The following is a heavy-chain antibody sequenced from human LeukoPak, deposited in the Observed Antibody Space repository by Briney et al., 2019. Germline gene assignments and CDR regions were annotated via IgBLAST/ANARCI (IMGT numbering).Heavy chain of an antibody. J-gene: IGHJ4*02. CDR3: ARYTYYNDGSGYFHGY. Sequence: GASVKVSCKASGYTFTSYDINWVRQATGQGLEWMRWINPKTGCTNYAQKFQGRVNMTRDTSISTVYMELSSLTSDDTAVFYCARYTYYNDGSGYFHGYWGQGTLVTVSS. D-gene: IGHD3-22*01. V-gene: IGHV1-2*02. CDR1: GYTFTSYD. CDR2: INPKTGCT.